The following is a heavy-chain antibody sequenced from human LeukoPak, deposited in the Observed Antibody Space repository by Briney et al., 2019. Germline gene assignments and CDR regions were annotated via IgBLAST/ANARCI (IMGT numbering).Heavy chain of an antibody. CDR1: GYTFTGYY. D-gene: IGHD6-19*01. CDR2: INPNSGGA. V-gene: IGHV1-2*02. J-gene: IGHJ4*02. Sequence: ASVKVSCKASGYTFTGYYMHWVRQAPGQGLEWMGWINPNSGGANYAQKFQGRVTMTRDTSISTAYMELSRLRSDDTAVYYCASPYADSSGWYGFDYWGQGTLVTVSS. CDR3: ASPYADSSGWYGFDY.